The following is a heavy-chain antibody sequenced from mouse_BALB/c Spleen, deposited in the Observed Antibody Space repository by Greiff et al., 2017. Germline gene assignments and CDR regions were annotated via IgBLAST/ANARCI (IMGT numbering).Heavy chain of an antibody. V-gene: IGHV2-9*02. J-gene: IGHJ4*01. D-gene: IGHD1-1*01. CDR3: ARDYYGSSSAMDY. Sequence: QVQLKQSGPGLVAPSQSLSITCTVSGFSLTSYGVHWVRQPPGKGLEWLGVIWAGGSTNYNSALMSRLSISKDNSKSQVFLKMNSLQTDDTAMYYCARDYYGSSSAMDYWGQGTSVTVSS. CDR1: GFSLTSYG. CDR2: IWAGGST.